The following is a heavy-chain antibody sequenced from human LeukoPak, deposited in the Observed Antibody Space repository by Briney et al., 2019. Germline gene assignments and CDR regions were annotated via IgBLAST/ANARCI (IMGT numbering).Heavy chain of an antibody. CDR3: ARDSWSADYYGSGTQHDY. D-gene: IGHD3-10*01. V-gene: IGHV3-74*01. J-gene: IGHJ4*02. CDR2: INSDGSST. Sequence: GGSLRLSCAASGFTFSSYWMHWVRHAPGRGLVWVSRINSDGSSTTYADSVKGRFTISRDNSKNTLYLQMNSLRAKDTAVYDCARDSWSADYYGSGTQHDYWGQGTLVTVSS. CDR1: GFTFSSYW.